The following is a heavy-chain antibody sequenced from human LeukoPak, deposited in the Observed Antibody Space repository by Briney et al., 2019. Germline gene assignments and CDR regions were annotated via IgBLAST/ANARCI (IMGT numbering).Heavy chain of an antibody. CDR1: GGTFSSYA. D-gene: IGHD6-19*01. CDR3: ARESQPGSSGWYDY. Sequence: SVKVSCKASGGTFSSYAISWVRQAPGQGLEWMGRIIPIFGIANYAQKFQGRVMITADKSTSTAYMELSSLRSEDTAVYYCARESQPGSSGWYDYWGQGTLVTVSS. V-gene: IGHV1-69*04. J-gene: IGHJ4*02. CDR2: IIPIFGIA.